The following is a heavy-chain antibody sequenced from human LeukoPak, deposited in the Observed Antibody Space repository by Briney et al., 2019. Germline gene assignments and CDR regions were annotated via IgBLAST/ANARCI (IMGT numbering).Heavy chain of an antibody. V-gene: IGHV3-23*01. CDR3: AKRDDDFWSGYYRAYYFDY. J-gene: IGHJ4*02. CDR2: ISGSADNT. Sequence: GGSLRLSCTASGFTLSSYAMSWVRQAPGEGLEWVSTISGSADNTNYAEAVKGRFTISRDNSKNTLYLQMNSLRAEDTAVYYCAKRDDDFWSGYYRAYYFDYWGQGTLVTVSS. D-gene: IGHD3-3*01. CDR1: GFTLSSYA.